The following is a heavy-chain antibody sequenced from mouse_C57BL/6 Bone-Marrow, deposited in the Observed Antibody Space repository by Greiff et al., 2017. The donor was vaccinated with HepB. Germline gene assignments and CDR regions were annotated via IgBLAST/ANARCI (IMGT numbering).Heavy chain of an antibody. CDR2: ILPGSGST. CDR1: GYTFTGYW. Sequence: QVQLQQSGAELMKPGASVKLSCKATGYTFTGYWIVWVKQRPGHGLEWIGEILPGSGSTNYNEKFKGKATFTADTSSNTAYMQLSSLTTEDSAIYYCARRLDPETGTFYYFDYWGQGTTLTVSS. J-gene: IGHJ2*01. CDR3: ARRLDPETGTFYYFDY. V-gene: IGHV1-9*01. D-gene: IGHD4-1*01.